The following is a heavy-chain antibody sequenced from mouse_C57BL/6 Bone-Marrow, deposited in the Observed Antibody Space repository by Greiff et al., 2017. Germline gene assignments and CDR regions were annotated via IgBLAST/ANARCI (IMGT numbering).Heavy chain of an antibody. CDR3: TTGPYDCYYVPPTDFDY. Sequence: EVQLQESGAELVRPGASVKLSCTASGFNIKDDYMHWVKQRPEQGLEWIGWIDPENGDTEYASKFQGKATITADTSSNTAYLQLSSLTSEDPAVSYCTTGPYDCYYVPPTDFDYWGQGTTLTVSS. V-gene: IGHV14-4*01. CDR2: IDPENGDT. J-gene: IGHJ2*01. CDR1: GFNIKDDY. D-gene: IGHD2-3*01.